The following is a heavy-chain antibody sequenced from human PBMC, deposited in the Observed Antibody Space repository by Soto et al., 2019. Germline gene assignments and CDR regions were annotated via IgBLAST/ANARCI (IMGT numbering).Heavy chain of an antibody. CDR1: GFTFTTYW. Sequence: GGSLRLSCEASGFTFTTYWMSWVRQSPGKGLEWVVNIKQDGSDEYYVDSVRGRFTISRDNAKNSLYLQMNSLRAEDTAVYYCASEIPGIAARPFDYWGQGTLVTVSS. J-gene: IGHJ4*02. V-gene: IGHV3-7*01. CDR2: IKQDGSDE. D-gene: IGHD6-6*01. CDR3: ASEIPGIAARPFDY.